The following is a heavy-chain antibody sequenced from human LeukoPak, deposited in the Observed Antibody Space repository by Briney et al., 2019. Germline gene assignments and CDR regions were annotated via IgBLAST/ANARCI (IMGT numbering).Heavy chain of an antibody. CDR1: GGTFSSYA. Sequence: ASVKVSCKASGGTFSSYAISWVRQAPGQGLEWMGRIIPILGIANYAQKFQGRVTITADKSTSTAYMELSSLRSEDTAVYYCASFSYGYPVYYYMDVWGKGTTVTVSS. J-gene: IGHJ6*03. V-gene: IGHV1-69*04. CDR2: IIPILGIA. D-gene: IGHD5-18*01. CDR3: ASFSYGYPVYYYMDV.